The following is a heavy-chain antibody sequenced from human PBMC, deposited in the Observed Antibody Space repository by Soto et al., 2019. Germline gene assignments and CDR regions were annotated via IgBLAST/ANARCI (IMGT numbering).Heavy chain of an antibody. V-gene: IGHV4-31*03. CDR3: ARGYCTNGVCYRNRAFDI. Sequence: SETLSLTCTVSGGSISSGGYYWSWIRQHPGKGLEWIGYIYYSGSTYYNPSLKSRVTISVDTSKNQFSLKLSSVTAADTAVYYCARGYCTNGVCYRNRAFDIWGQGTMVTVSS. D-gene: IGHD2-8*01. J-gene: IGHJ3*02. CDR1: GGSISSGGYY. CDR2: IYYSGST.